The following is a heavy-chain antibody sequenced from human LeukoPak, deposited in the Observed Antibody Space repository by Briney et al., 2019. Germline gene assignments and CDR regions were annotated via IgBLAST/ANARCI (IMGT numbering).Heavy chain of an antibody. CDR3: ERGRTTYDYVWGSYRPPDY. CDR2: INHRGST. Sequence: RPSETLSLTCAVYGGSFSGYYCNWIRQPPGKGLEWVGEINHRGSTNSNPSLTSRVSISVDTSKNQYSLKLSSVTAADTAVYYCERGRTTYDYVWGSYRPPDYWGQGTLVTVSS. D-gene: IGHD3-16*02. J-gene: IGHJ4*02. V-gene: IGHV4-34*01. CDR1: GGSFSGYY.